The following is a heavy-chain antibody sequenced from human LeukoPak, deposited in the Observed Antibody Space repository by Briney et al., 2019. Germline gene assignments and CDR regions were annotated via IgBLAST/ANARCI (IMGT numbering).Heavy chain of an antibody. CDR3: ARDSRSYERSGYYHFDY. CDR1: GGSFSGYY. D-gene: IGHD3-22*01. CDR2: INHSGGT. V-gene: IGHV4-34*01. Sequence: PSETLSLTCAVYGGSFSGYYWSWIRQPPGKGLEWIGDINHSGGTNYNPSLKSRVTISVDTSKNQFSLKLSSVTAADTAVYYCARDSRSYERSGYYHFDYWGQGSLVTVSS. J-gene: IGHJ4*02.